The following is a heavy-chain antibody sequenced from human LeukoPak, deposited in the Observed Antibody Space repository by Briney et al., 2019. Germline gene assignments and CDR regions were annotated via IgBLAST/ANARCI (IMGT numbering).Heavy chain of an antibody. D-gene: IGHD6-13*01. CDR1: GFTFSSYS. CDR3: ARELIAAAGTDAFDI. Sequence: PGGSLRLSCAASGFTFSSYSMNWVRQAPGKGLEWVSYISSSSSTIHYADSVKGRFTISRDNAKNSLYLQMNSLRAEDTAVYYCARELIAAAGTDAFDIWGQGTMVTVSS. V-gene: IGHV3-48*01. CDR2: ISSSSSTI. J-gene: IGHJ3*02.